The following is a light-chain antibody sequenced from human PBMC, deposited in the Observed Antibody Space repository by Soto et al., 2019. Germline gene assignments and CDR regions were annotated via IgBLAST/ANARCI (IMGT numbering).Light chain of an antibody. J-gene: IGLJ2*01. CDR2: EVN. CDR3: SSYAGSSNLV. V-gene: IGLV2-8*01. Sequence: QSVLTQPPSVSGYPGQSVSISCTGTSSDVGGYNYVSWYQQHPGKAPKLMIYEVNQRPSGVPDRFSGSKSDNTASLTVSRLQAEYEADYYCSSYAGSSNLVFGGGTKLTVL. CDR1: SSDVGGYNY.